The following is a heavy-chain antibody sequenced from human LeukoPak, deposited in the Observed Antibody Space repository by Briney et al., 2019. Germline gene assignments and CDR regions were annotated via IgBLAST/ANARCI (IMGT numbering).Heavy chain of an antibody. V-gene: IGHV3-66*02. J-gene: IGHJ4*02. Sequence: PGGSLRLSCAASGFTVSSNYMSWVRQAPGKGLEWVSVIYSGGSTYYADSAKGRFTISRDNSKNTLYRQMNSLRAEDTSVYYDARASFGVFVNWGEGTLVSVSS. CDR2: IYSGGST. CDR3: ARASFGVFVN. CDR1: GFTVSSNY. D-gene: IGHD3-16*01.